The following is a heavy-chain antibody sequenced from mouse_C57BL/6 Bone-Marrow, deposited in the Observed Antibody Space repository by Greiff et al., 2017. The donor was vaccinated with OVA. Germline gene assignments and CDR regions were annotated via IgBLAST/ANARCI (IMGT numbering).Heavy chain of an antibody. CDR3: ARPDDYDGYYAMDY. CDR1: GIDFSRYW. Sequence: EVKLVESGGGLVQPGGSLKLSCAASGIDFSRYWMSWVRRAPGKGLEWIGEINPDSSTINYAPSLKDKFIISRDNAKNTLYLQMSKVRSEDTALYYCARPDDYDGYYAMDYWGQGTSVTVSS. J-gene: IGHJ4*01. CDR2: INPDSSTI. V-gene: IGHV4-1*01. D-gene: IGHD2-4*01.